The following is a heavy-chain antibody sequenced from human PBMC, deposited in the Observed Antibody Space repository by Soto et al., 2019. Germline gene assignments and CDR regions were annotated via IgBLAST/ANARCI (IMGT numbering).Heavy chain of an antibody. D-gene: IGHD1-1*01. CDR2: LYQSGST. CDR1: GGSVSSSRYS. Sequence: SETLSLTCTVSGGSVSSSRYSWDWIRQPPGKGLEWIGSLYQSGSTNYNPSLKSRVTISVDSSINQFSLKLNSATAADTAFYYCTTNAGTKEWGQGTLVTVSS. J-gene: IGHJ4*02. CDR3: TTNAGTKE. V-gene: IGHV4-39*01.